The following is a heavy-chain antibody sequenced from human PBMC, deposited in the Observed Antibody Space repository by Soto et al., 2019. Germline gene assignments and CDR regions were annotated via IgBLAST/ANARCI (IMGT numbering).Heavy chain of an antibody. Sequence: SETLSLTCTVSGDSISSYYWSWIRQPPGKGLEWIGYIYDSGTTNYNPSLKSRVTISVDTSKKQFSLKLSSVTAADTAVYYCARGWDYYDTSGSGTNWFDPWGQGILVTVSS. J-gene: IGHJ5*02. CDR2: IYDSGTT. CDR3: ARGWDYYDTSGSGTNWFDP. CDR1: GDSISSYY. D-gene: IGHD3-22*01. V-gene: IGHV4-59*01.